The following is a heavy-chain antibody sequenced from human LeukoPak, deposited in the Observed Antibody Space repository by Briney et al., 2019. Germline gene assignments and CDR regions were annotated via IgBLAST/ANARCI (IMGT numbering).Heavy chain of an antibody. V-gene: IGHV1-2*02. CDR1: GFTFSGSA. Sequence: GGSLKLSCAASGFTFSGSAMHWVRQAPGRGLEWMGWINPNSGDTNYAQKFQGRVTMTRDTSISTAYMELSWLRSDDTAVYYCAVNYVYGDHAHRNPGAYYYMDVWGKGTTVTVSS. CDR3: AVNYVYGDHAHRNPGAYYYMDV. CDR2: INPNSGDT. J-gene: IGHJ6*03. D-gene: IGHD4/OR15-4a*01.